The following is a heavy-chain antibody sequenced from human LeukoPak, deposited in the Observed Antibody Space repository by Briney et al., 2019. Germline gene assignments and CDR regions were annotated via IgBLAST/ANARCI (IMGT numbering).Heavy chain of an antibody. CDR1: GFTFSSYA. V-gene: IGHV3-23*01. J-gene: IGHJ4*02. CDR2: ISGSGGST. D-gene: IGHD6-13*01. Sequence: GGSLRLSCAASGFTFSSYAMSWVRQAPGKGLEWVSAISGSGGSTYCADSVKGRFTISRDNSKNTLYLQMNSLRAEDTAVYYCANFLSYGSLIRLDYWGQGTLVTVSS. CDR3: ANFLSYGSLIRLDY.